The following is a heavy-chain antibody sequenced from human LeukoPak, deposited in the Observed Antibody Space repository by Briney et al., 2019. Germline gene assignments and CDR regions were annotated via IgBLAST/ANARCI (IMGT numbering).Heavy chain of an antibody. J-gene: IGHJ3*01. CDR3: VRGTSHPV. Sequence: GGSLRLSCATSGFTFSSYTMNWVRQAPGAGLEWISSILSDSGTTIHYAASVRGRFAISRDNAKDSLFLQMNSLRVEDTAVYYCVRGTSHPVWGQGTTVTVSS. CDR1: GFTFSSYT. CDR2: ILSDSGTTI. D-gene: IGHD1-14*01. V-gene: IGHV3-48*04.